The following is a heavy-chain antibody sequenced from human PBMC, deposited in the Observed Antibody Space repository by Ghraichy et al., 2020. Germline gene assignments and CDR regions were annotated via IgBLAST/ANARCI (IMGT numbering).Heavy chain of an antibody. Sequence: GGSLRLSCAASGFTFSSYAMHWVRQAPGKGLEWVAVISYDGSNKYYADSVKGRFTISRDNSKNTLYLQMNSLRAEDTAVYYCARDPAPHYSGYDYRVYYYGMDVWGQGTTVTVSS. V-gene: IGHV3-30-3*01. D-gene: IGHD5-12*01. CDR2: ISYDGSNK. CDR3: ARDPAPHYSGYDYRVYYYGMDV. J-gene: IGHJ6*02. CDR1: GFTFSSYA.